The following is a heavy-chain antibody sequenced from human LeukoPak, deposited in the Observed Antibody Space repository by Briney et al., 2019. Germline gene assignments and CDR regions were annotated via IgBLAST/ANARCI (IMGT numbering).Heavy chain of an antibody. CDR3: ARDHKEYCSGGSCYEGADY. D-gene: IGHD2-15*01. CDR2: IIPIFGTA. V-gene: IGHV1-69*13. J-gene: IGHJ4*02. Sequence: GASVKVSCKASGYTFTSYAISWVRQAPGQGLEWMGGIIPIFGTANYAQKFQGRVTITADESTSTAYMELSSLRSEDTAVYYCARDHKEYCSGGSCYEGADYWGQGTLVTVSS. CDR1: GYTFTSYA.